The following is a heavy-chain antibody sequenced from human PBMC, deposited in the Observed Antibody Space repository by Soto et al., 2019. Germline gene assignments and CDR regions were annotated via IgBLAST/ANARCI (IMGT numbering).Heavy chain of an antibody. CDR1: GFTFSSYA. D-gene: IGHD6-19*01. V-gene: IGHV3-64D*08. CDR3: VKGEYPGVAGSSDY. CDR2: ITSNGGST. Sequence: GGSLRLSCSGSGFTFSSYAMHWVRQAPGKGLEYVSAITSNGGSTYYADSVKGRFTISRDNSKNTLYLQMSSLRAEDTAVYYCVKGEYPGVAGSSDYWGQGTQVTVSS. J-gene: IGHJ4*02.